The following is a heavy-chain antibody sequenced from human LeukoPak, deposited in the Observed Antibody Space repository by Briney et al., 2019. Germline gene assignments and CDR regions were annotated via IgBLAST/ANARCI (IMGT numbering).Heavy chain of an antibody. D-gene: IGHD2-15*01. J-gene: IGHJ4*02. CDR3: ARYSRDYSDYYFDY. CDR2: IYPSDSDT. CDR1: GYSITTYW. Sequence: GESLKISCKGSGYSITTYWIGWVRQMPGKGLEWMGIIYPSDSDTRYSPSFQGQVTISADKSISTAYLQWSSLEASDTAMYYCARYSRDYSDYYFDYWGQGTLVTVSS. V-gene: IGHV5-51*01.